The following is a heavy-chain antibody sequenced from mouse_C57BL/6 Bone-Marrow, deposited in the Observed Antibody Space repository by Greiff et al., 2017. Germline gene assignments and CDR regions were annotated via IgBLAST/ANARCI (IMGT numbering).Heavy chain of an antibody. CDR2: IRNKANGYTT. Sequence: EVHLVESGGGLVQPGGSLSLSCAASGFTFTDYYMSWVRPPPGKALEWLGFIRNKANGYTTEYSASVKGRFTISRVNSQSILYLQMKALRAEDSATYYCARCKYYGSSYDNYAKGYWGQETSVTVSS. CDR3: ARCKYYGSSYDNYAKGY. V-gene: IGHV7-3*01. J-gene: IGHJ4*01. CDR1: GFTFTDYY. D-gene: IGHD1-1*01.